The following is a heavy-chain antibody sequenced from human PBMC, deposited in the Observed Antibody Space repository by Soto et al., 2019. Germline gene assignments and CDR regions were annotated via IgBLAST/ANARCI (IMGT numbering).Heavy chain of an antibody. CDR3: AWRYCSSTSCYSHFLQYWFDP. CDR2: IYPGDSDT. V-gene: IGHV5-51*01. CDR1: GYSFTSYW. Sequence: PGESLKISCKGSGYSFTSYWIGRVRQMPGKGLEWMGIIYPGDSDTRYSPSFQGQVTISADKSTSTAYLQWSSLKASDTAMYYCAWRYCSSTSCYSHFLQYWFDPWGQGTLVTVSS. D-gene: IGHD2-2*02. J-gene: IGHJ5*02.